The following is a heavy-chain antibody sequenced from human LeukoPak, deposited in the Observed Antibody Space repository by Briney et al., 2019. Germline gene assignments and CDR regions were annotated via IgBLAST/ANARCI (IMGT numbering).Heavy chain of an antibody. D-gene: IGHD2/OR15-2a*01. CDR1: GGSISSNNYY. J-gene: IGHJ4*02. CDR3: ARLGWGSMMWDY. CDR2: IYYSGST. Sequence: PSETLSLTCTVSGGSISSNNYYWGWIRQPPGKGLEWIGSIYYSGSTYYNPSLKSQVTISVDTSKNQFSLRLSSVSAADTAVYYCARLGWGSMMWDYWGQGTLVTVSS. V-gene: IGHV4-39*01.